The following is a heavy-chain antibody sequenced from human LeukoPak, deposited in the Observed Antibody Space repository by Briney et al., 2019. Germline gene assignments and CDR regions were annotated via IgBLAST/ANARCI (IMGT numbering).Heavy chain of an antibody. CDR1: GFTFSSYG. D-gene: IGHD3-10*01. V-gene: IGHV3-30*18. CDR3: AKVELDYGSGSHIDY. J-gene: IGHJ4*02. Sequence: PGRSLRLSCAASGFTFSSYGMHWVRQAPGKGLEWVAVISYDGSNKYYADSVKGRFTISRDNSKNTLYLQMNSLRAEDTAVYYCAKVELDYGSGSHIDYWGQGTLVTVSS. CDR2: ISYDGSNK.